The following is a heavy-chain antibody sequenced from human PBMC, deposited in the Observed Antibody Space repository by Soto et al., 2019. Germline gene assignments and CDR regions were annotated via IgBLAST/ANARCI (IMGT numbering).Heavy chain of an antibody. V-gene: IGHV1-18*01. Sequence: GASVKVSCKASGYTFTSYGISWVRQAPGQGLEWMGWISAYNGNTNYAQKLQGRVTMTTDTSTSTAYMELRSLRSDDTAVYYCARDPVAYGGNSVPGDYYYGMDVWGQGTTVTVSS. J-gene: IGHJ6*02. CDR1: GYTFTSYG. CDR2: ISAYNGNT. CDR3: ARDPVAYGGNSVPGDYYYGMDV. D-gene: IGHD2-21*02.